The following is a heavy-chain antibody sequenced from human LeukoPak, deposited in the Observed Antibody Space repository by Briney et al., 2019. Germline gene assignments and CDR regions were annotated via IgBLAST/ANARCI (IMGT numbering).Heavy chain of an antibody. D-gene: IGHD6-13*01. Sequence: SQTLSLTCTVSGVSISSGDSYWSWIRQPPGKGLEWIVYVSYSGRSYYKPSLKSRVFILVDTSKNQLSLTLTSVTAADTALYYCARDKWVRAGNSWLHYGMDVWGQGTTVTVSS. V-gene: IGHV4-30-4*01. CDR2: VSYSGRS. CDR3: ARDKWVRAGNSWLHYGMDV. CDR1: GVSISSGDSY. J-gene: IGHJ6*02.